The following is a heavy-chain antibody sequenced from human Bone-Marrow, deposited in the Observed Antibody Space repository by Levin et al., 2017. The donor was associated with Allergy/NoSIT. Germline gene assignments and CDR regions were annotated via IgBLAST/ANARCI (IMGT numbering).Heavy chain of an antibody. V-gene: IGHV3-23*01. J-gene: IGHJ4*02. Sequence: QSGGSLRLSCAASGFTFSSYAMSWVRQAPGKGLEWVSAISGSGGSTYYADSVKGRFTISRDNSKNTLYLQMNSLRAEDTAVYYCARNTLYSSYAPVDYWGQGTLVTVSS. CDR3: ARNTLYSSYAPVDY. CDR2: ISGSGGST. D-gene: IGHD6-6*01. CDR1: GFTFSSYA.